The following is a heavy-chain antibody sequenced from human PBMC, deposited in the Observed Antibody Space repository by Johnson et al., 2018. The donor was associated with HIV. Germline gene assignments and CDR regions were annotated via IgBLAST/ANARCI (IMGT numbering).Heavy chain of an antibody. J-gene: IGHJ3*02. CDR3: TTAGLRYFDWFTGAFDI. Sequence: QVQLVESGGGVVQPGGSLRLSCAASGFTFSSYGMHWVRQAPGKGLAWVAFIRYDGSNKYYADSVKGRFTISRDKSKNTLYLQMNSLKTEDTAVYYCTTAGLRYFDWFTGAFDIWGQGTMVTVSS. V-gene: IGHV3-30*02. CDR2: IRYDGSNK. CDR1: GFTFSSYG. D-gene: IGHD3-9*01.